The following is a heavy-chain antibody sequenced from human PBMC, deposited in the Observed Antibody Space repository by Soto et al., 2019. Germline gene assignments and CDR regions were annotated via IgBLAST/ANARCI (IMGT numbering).Heavy chain of an antibody. CDR2: SNPHHGYT. CDR3: ASGIATGQPDP. J-gene: IGHJ5*02. D-gene: IGHD6-13*01. V-gene: IGHV1-3*01. CDR1: GYTFTRYT. Sequence: ASVEVSCKASGYTFTRYTMNWGRQAPGERLEWMGWSNPHHGYTKSSQKFQERVIITRDTSASTADIDLISLRSEDTAVYYCASGIATGQPDPWGQGTLVTVSS.